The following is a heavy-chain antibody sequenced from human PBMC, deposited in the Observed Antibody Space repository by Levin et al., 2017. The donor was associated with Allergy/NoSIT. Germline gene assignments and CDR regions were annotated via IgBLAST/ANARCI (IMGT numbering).Heavy chain of an antibody. D-gene: IGHD3-22*01. J-gene: IGHJ3*02. CDR1: GYTFTAYD. CDR3: ARVLRVSGYYLDDAFDI. V-gene: IGHV1-18*01. Sequence: ASVKVSCEASGYTFTAYDLSWVRQAPGQGLERMGWISAYNGNTNYAQKLQGRVTMTRDTSTGTAYMELGSLRSDDTAVYYCARVLRVSGYYLDDAFDIWGQGTMVTVSS. CDR2: ISAYNGNT.